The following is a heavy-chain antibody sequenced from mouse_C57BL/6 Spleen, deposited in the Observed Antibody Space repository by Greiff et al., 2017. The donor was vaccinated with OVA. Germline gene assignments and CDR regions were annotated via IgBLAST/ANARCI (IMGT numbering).Heavy chain of an antibody. Sequence: QVQLKESGAELVRPGTSVKVSCKASGYVFTNYLIEWVKQRPGQGLEWIGVINPGSGGTNYNEKFKGKATLTADKSSSTAYMQLSSLTSEDSAVYFCAREGQGGYWGQGTTLTVSS. D-gene: IGHD3-3*01. CDR3: AREGQGGY. J-gene: IGHJ2*01. CDR2: INPGSGGT. CDR1: GYVFTNYL. V-gene: IGHV1-54*01.